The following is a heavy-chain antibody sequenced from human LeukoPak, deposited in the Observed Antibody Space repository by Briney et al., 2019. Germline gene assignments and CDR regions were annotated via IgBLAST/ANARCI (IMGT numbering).Heavy chain of an antibody. Sequence: PGGSLRLSCAASGFTFSSYDMHWVRQATGKGLEWVSAIGTAGDTYYPGSVKGRFTISRENAKNSLYLQMNSLRAEDTAVYYCARGDYDILTGPETGLLFDIWGQGTMVTVSS. CDR3: ARGDYDILTGPETGLLFDI. D-gene: IGHD3-9*01. J-gene: IGHJ3*02. CDR1: GFTFSSYD. CDR2: IGTAGDT. V-gene: IGHV3-13*01.